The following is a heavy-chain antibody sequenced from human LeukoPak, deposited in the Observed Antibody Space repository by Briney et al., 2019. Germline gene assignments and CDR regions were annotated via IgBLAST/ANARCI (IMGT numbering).Heavy chain of an antibody. J-gene: IGHJ4*02. Sequence: APVKVSCKASGYTFTRYYMHWVRQAPGQGLEWMGWINPNSGGTNYAQKFQGRVTMTRDTSISTAYMELSRLRSDDTAVYYCARGGYDFWSGYSVPRYWGQGTLVTVSS. D-gene: IGHD3-3*01. CDR1: GYTFTRYY. CDR2: INPNSGGT. CDR3: ARGGYDFWSGYSVPRY. V-gene: IGHV1-2*02.